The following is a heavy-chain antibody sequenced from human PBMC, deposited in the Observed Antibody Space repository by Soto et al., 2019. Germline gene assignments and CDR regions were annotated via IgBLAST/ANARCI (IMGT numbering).Heavy chain of an antibody. CDR1: GGTFSSYA. J-gene: IGHJ6*02. Sequence: SVKVSCKASGGTFSSYAISWVRQAPGQGLEWMGGIIPIFGTANYAQNFQGRVTITRDASASTAYMELSSLRSQDTAVYYCATSTIDTSTWKQYFYGMDVWGQGSTVTVSS. CDR3: ATSTIDTSTWKQYFYGMDV. D-gene: IGHD6-13*01. V-gene: IGHV1-69*05. CDR2: IIPIFGTA.